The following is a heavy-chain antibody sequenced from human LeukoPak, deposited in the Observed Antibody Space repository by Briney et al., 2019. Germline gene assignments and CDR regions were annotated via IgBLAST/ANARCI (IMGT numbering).Heavy chain of an antibody. CDR1: GYSISSGYY. J-gene: IGHJ5*02. V-gene: IGHV4-38-2*02. CDR2: IYHSGST. Sequence: SETLSLTCTVSGYSISSGYYWGWIRQPPGKGLEWIGSIYHSGSTNYNPSLKSRVTISVDTSKNQFSLKLSSVTAADTAVYYCARGLTKSPNCNSSGSPNWFDPWGQGTLVAVSS. CDR3: ARGLTKSPNCNSSGSPNWFDP. D-gene: IGHD1/OR15-1a*01.